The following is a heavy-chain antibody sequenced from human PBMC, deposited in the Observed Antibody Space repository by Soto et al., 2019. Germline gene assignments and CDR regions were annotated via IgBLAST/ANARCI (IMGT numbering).Heavy chain of an antibody. CDR1: GGSISSSSYY. CDR3: GTISSGWYPDY. Sequence: PSETLSLTCTVSGGSISSSSYYWGWIRQPPGKGLEWIGSIYYSGTYYSPSLKSRLTISLDTSKSQFSLKLNSVTAADTAVYYCGTISSGWYPDYWGQGTLVTVSS. J-gene: IGHJ4*02. D-gene: IGHD6-19*01. V-gene: IGHV4-39*01. CDR2: IYYSGT.